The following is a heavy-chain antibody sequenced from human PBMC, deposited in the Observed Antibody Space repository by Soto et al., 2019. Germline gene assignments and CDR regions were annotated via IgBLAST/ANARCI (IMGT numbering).Heavy chain of an antibody. CDR3: ARRIPLGGTDAFDI. V-gene: IGHV4-39*01. D-gene: IGHD6-19*01. J-gene: IGHJ3*02. CDR1: GGSISSSSYY. Sequence: SETLSLTCTVSGGSISSSSYYWGWIRQPPGKGLEWIGSIYYSGSTYYNPSLKSRVTISVDTSKNQFSLKLSSVTAADTAVYYCARRIPLGGTDAFDIWGQGTMVTVSS. CDR2: IYYSGST.